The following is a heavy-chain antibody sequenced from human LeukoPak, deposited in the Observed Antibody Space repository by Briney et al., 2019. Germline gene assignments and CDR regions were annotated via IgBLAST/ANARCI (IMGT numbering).Heavy chain of an antibody. V-gene: IGHV3-23*01. CDR1: GF. J-gene: IGHJ4*02. Sequence: GGSLRLSCAASGFMSWVRQAPGKGLEWVSAISGSGGSTYYADSVKGRFTISRDNSKNTLYLQMNGLRAEDTAVYYCAKGYSGSYSYYFDYWGQGTLVTVS. CDR3: AKGYSGSYSYYFDY. CDR2: ISGSGGST. D-gene: IGHD1-26*01.